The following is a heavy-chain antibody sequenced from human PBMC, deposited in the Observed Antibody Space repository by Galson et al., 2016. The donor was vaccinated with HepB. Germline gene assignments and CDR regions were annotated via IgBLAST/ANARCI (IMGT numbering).Heavy chain of an antibody. J-gene: IGHJ4*02. CDR1: GFTFSSYA. D-gene: IGHD1-26*01. CDR3: ARGRVGATPADY. CDR2: ISHSGDSI. Sequence: SLRLSCAVSGFTFSSYAMNWVRQAPGKGLEWVSDISHSGDSIYYADSVKGRFTISRDDSKNTLYLQMNSLRPEDTAVYYCARGRVGATPADYWGQGTLVTVSP. V-gene: IGHV3-23*01.